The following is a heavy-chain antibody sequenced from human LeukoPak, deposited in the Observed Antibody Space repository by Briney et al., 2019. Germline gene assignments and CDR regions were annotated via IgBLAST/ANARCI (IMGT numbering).Heavy chain of an antibody. CDR1: GYSISSGYY. V-gene: IGHV4-38-2*02. CDR3: ARDSYYDSSGYSHYYYYYMDV. Sequence: SETLSLTCTVSGYSISSGYYWGWIRQPPGKGLEWIGSIYHSGSTYYNPSLKSRVTISVDTSKNQFSLKLSSVTAADTAVYYCARDSYYDSSGYSHYYYYYMDVWGKGTTVTVSS. J-gene: IGHJ6*03. CDR2: IYHSGST. D-gene: IGHD3-22*01.